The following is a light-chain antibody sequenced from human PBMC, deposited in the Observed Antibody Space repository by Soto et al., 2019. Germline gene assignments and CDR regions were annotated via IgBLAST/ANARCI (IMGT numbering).Light chain of an antibody. Sequence: QSVLTQPPSASGTPGQRVTISCSGSNSNIGSKYVYWYQQLPGTAPKLLLYRNNQWPSGVPDRFSGSKSGTSASLAISGLRSEDEADYYCAAWDNSLVGGPAFGGGTKVTVL. J-gene: IGLJ2*01. CDR1: NSNIGSKY. V-gene: IGLV1-47*01. CDR3: AAWDNSLVGGPA. CDR2: RNN.